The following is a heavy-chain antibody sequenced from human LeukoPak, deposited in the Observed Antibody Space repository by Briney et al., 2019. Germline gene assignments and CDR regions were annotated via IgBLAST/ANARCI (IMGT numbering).Heavy chain of an antibody. J-gene: IGHJ4*02. V-gene: IGHV1-69*01. Sequence: SVKVSCKASGGTFSSNAISWVRQAPGQGLEWMGGIIPIFGTANYAQKFQGRVTITADESTSTAYMELSSLRSEDTAVYYCARVMVRGVSDNYFDYWGQGTLVTVSS. CDR1: GGTFSSNA. CDR3: ARVMVRGVSDNYFDY. CDR2: IIPIFGTA. D-gene: IGHD3-10*01.